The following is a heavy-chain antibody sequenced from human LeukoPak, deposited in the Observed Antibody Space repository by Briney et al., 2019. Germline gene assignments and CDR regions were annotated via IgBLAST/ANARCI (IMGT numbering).Heavy chain of an antibody. D-gene: IGHD2-15*01. CDR1: GFTFSSYG. Sequence: GGSLRLSCAASGFTFSSYGMHWVHQAPGKGLEWVAVIWYDGSNDYYANSVKGRFTISRDNSKNTLYLQMNSLRAEDTAVYFCARKNTQDAFDIWGQGTMVTVSS. CDR3: ARKNTQDAFDI. V-gene: IGHV3-33*01. J-gene: IGHJ3*02. CDR2: IWYDGSND.